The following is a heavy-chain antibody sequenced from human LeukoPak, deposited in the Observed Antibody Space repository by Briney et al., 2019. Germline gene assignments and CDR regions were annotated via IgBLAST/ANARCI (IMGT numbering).Heavy chain of an antibody. V-gene: IGHV4-30-4*01. CDR1: GGSISSGDYY. J-gene: IGHJ4*02. CDR2: IYYSGST. D-gene: IGHD6-13*01. CDR3: ARGSSSWYLPPLDY. Sequence: SQTLSLTCTVSGGSISSGDYYWSWIRQPPGKGLEWIGYIYYSGSTYYNPSFKSRVTISVDTSKNQFSLKLSSVTAADTAVYYCARGSSSWYLPPLDYWGQGTLVTVSS.